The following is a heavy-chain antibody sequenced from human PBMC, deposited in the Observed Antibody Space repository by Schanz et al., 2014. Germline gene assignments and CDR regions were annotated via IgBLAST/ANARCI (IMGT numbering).Heavy chain of an antibody. J-gene: IGHJ6*03. V-gene: IGHV3-33*05. CDR2: ATFDGTKK. CDR3: ARESGGQNDLDTEPHKYTYMDV. CDR1: GFNFRNYG. Sequence: QVQLVESGGGVVQPGRSLRLSCAASGFNFRNYGMHWVRQAPGKGLEWVAGATFDGTKKYYGDSVKGRFTISRDNTKNFLHLEMNNLRAEDTAVYFCARESGGQNDLDTEPHKYTYMDVWGKGTTVTVSS. D-gene: IGHD1-1*01.